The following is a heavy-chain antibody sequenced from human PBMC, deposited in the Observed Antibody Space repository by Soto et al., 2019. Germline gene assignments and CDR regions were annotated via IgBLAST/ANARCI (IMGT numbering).Heavy chain of an antibody. Sequence: KSSETLSLTCTVSGGSISSGDYYWSWIRQPPGKCLEWIGYIYYSGSTYYDPSLKSRVTISVDTSKNQFSLKLSSVTAADTAVYYCARVGYSYGELDPWGQGTLVTVSS. V-gene: IGHV4-30-4*01. CDR3: ARVGYSYGELDP. CDR2: IYYSGST. J-gene: IGHJ5*02. D-gene: IGHD5-18*01. CDR1: GGSISSGDYY.